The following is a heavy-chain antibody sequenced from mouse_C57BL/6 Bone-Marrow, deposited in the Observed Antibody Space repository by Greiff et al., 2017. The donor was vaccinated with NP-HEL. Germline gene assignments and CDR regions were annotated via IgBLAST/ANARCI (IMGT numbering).Heavy chain of an antibody. CDR3: AGVQTAQANAMDY. D-gene: IGHD3-2*02. CDR1: GFTFSSYA. CDR2: ISDGGSYT. J-gene: IGHJ4*01. Sequence: EVHLVESGGGLVKPGGSLKLSCAASGFTFSSYAMSWVRQTPEKRLEGVATISDGGSYTYSPDNVKGRFTLSRDNAKNTLYLQMSQLKSEDTVLYYCAGVQTAQANAMDYWGQGTSVTVSS. V-gene: IGHV5-4*01.